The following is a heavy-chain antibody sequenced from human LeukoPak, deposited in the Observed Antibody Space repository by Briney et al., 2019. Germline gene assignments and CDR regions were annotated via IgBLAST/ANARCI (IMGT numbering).Heavy chain of an antibody. J-gene: IGHJ4*02. CDR2: IYTTGSS. V-gene: IGHV4-4*07. CDR1: GGSINNYY. D-gene: IGHD6-19*01. Sequence: SETLSLTCTVSGGSINNYYWSWIRLPAGKGLEWIGRIYTTGSSNYNPSLKGRVTISVDKSKNQFSLNLSSVTAADTAIYYCARDGYISAWADLEYFDYWGQGIPVTVSS. CDR3: ARDGYISAWADLEYFDY.